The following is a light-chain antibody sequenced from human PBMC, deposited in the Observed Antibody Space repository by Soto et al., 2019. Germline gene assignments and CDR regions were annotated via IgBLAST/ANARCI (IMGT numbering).Light chain of an antibody. CDR1: STDIGRYNF. V-gene: IGLV2-14*01. CDR2: EDT. J-gene: IGLJ1*01. CDR3: TSYTITSPYV. Sequence: QSALTQPASMSGSPGQSITVSCTGTSTDIGRYNFVSWYQHHPGKAPKLLIYEDTKRPSGVSYRFSGSKSGNTASLTISGLQAEDEADYYCTSYTITSPYVFGTGTKLTVL.